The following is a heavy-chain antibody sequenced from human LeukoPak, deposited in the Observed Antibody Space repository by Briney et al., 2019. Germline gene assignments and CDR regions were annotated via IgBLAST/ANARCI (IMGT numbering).Heavy chain of an antibody. V-gene: IGHV3-23*01. D-gene: IGHD4-23*01. CDR1: GFTFSSYG. CDR3: AKDHYGGNDPGDY. J-gene: IGHJ4*02. Sequence: GGSLRLSCAASGFTFSSYGMSWVRQAPGKGLEWVSAISGSGGSTYYADSVKGRFTISRDNSKNTLYLQMNSLRAEDTAVYYCAKDHYGGNDPGDYWGQGTLVTVSS. CDR2: ISGSGGST.